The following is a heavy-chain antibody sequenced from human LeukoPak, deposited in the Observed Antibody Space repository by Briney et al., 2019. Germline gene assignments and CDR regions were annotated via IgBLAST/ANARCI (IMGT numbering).Heavy chain of an antibody. Sequence: SETLSLTCAVYGGSFSGYYWSWIRQPPRKGLEWIGEINHSGSTNYNPSLKSRVTISVDTSKNQFSLKLSSVTAADTAVYYCARDGSGYCSSTSCPNNWFDPWGQGTLVTVSS. V-gene: IGHV4-34*01. CDR1: GGSFSGYY. CDR3: ARDGSGYCSSTSCPNNWFDP. J-gene: IGHJ5*02. CDR2: INHSGST. D-gene: IGHD2-2*01.